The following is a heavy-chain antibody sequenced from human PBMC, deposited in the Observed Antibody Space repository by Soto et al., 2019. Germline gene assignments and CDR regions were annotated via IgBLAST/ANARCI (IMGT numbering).Heavy chain of an antibody. CDR2: IIPIFGTT. Sequence: QVQLVQSGAEVKKPGSSVKVSCKASGNTFSSYAISWVRQAPGQGLEWMGGIIPIFGTTNYAQKFQGRVTITADESISTTDIELSSLISEDTAVYYCARCSGGSWNWFDPWGQGTLVTVSS. V-gene: IGHV1-69*12. CDR3: ARCSGGSWNWFDP. CDR1: GNTFSSYA. D-gene: IGHD6-25*01. J-gene: IGHJ5*02.